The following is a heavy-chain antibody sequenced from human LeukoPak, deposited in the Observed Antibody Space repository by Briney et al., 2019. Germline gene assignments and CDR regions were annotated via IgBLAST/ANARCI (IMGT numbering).Heavy chain of an antibody. CDR2: IYYSGST. CDR1: GGSINSGGYY. CDR3: ARSRSSIAARGGSYYFDY. J-gene: IGHJ4*02. D-gene: IGHD6-6*01. Sequence: SETLSLTCTVSGGSINSGGYYWSWIRQHPGKGLEWIGYIYYSGSTYYNPSLKSRVTISVDTSKNQFSLKLSSVTAADTAVYYCARSRSSIAARGGSYYFDYWGQGTLVTVSS. V-gene: IGHV4-31*03.